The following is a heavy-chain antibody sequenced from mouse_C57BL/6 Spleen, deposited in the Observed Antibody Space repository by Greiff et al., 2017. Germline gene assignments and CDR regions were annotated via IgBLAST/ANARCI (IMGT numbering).Heavy chain of an antibody. CDR1: GYAFSSSW. V-gene: IGHV1-82*01. J-gene: IGHJ2*01. CDR3: ARPPFDY. CDR2: IYPGDGAT. Sequence: QVQLKESGPELVKPGASVKISCKASGYAFSSSWMNWVKQRPGKGLEWIGRIYPGDGATNYNGKFKGKATLTADKSSSTAYMQLSSLTSEDSAVYFGARPPFDYWGQGTTLTVSS.